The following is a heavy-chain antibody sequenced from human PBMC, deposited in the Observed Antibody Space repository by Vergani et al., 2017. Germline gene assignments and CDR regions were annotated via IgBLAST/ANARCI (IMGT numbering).Heavy chain of an antibody. CDR1: GFTFSSYG. CDR2: IWYDGSNK. D-gene: IGHD2-15*01. J-gene: IGHJ5*02. Sequence: QVQLVESGGGVVQPGRSLRLSCAASGFTFSSYGMHWVRQAPGKGLEWVAVIWYDGSNKYYADSVKGRFTISRDNSKNTLYLQMNSLRAEDTAVYYCAREHNCSGGSCYSGWFDPWGQGTLVTVSS. CDR3: AREHNCSGGSCYSGWFDP. V-gene: IGHV3-33*01.